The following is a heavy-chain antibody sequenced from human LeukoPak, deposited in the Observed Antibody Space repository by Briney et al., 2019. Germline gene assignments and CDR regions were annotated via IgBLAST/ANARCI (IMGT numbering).Heavy chain of an antibody. CDR1: GGPISSHY. CDR2: ISYSGRI. J-gene: IGHJ4*02. CDR3: ARGAGWWDY. D-gene: IGHD2-15*01. V-gene: IGHV4-59*11. Sequence: SETLSLTCTVSGGPISSHYWSWIRQPPGEGLEWIGYISYSGRINYNPSLKSRVTLSLDTSKNQSSLTLTSVTAADTAVYYCARGAGWWDYWGQGTLVTVSS.